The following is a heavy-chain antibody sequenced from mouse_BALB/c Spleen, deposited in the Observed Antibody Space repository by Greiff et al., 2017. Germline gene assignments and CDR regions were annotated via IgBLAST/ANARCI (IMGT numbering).Heavy chain of an antibody. CDR3: ASNSPYDYEWFAY. D-gene: IGHD2-4*01. J-gene: IGHJ3*01. V-gene: IGHV1-39*01. CDR1: GYSFTGYN. CDR2: IDPYYGGT. Sequence: EVKLVESGPELEKPGASVKISCKASGYSFTGYNLNWVKQSNGKSLEWIGNIDPYYGGTSYNQKFKGKATLTVDKSSSTAYMKLKSLTSEDSAVYYCASNSPYDYEWFAYWGQGTLVTVSA.